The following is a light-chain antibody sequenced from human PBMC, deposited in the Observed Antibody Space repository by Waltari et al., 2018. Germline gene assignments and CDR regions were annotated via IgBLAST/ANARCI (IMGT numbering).Light chain of an antibody. CDR3: QQYNSYPCT. CDR1: QSISSW. Sequence: DVQMTQSPSTLSASVGDRVTITCRASQSISSWLAWYQRKPGKAPKLLIYKASTLETGVPSRFSGSGSGTEFTLTISSLQPDDFATYYCQQYNSYPCTFGQGP. J-gene: IGKJ1*01. V-gene: IGKV1-5*03. CDR2: KAS.